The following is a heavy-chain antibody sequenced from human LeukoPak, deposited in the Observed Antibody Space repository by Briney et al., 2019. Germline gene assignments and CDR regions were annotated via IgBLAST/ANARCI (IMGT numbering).Heavy chain of an antibody. Sequence: SVRVSCKASGFTFTSSAIQWVRQARGQRLEWIGWIVVGSGNTNYAQKFQERVTITRDISTSTAYMELSSLTSEDSAVYYCAAGSGWYRFDYWGQGTLVTVSS. D-gene: IGHD6-19*01. CDR3: AAGSGWYRFDY. CDR1: GFTFTSSA. CDR2: IVVGSGNT. V-gene: IGHV1-58*02. J-gene: IGHJ4*02.